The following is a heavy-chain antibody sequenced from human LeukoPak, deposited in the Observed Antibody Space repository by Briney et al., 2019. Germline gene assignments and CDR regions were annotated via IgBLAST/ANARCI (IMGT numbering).Heavy chain of an antibody. J-gene: IGHJ6*02. CDR3: ARDLSSGSYRRYYYGMDV. CDR2: IIPILGIA. V-gene: IGHV1-69*04. Sequence: SVKVSCKASGGTFSSYAISWVRQAPGQGLEWMGRIIPILGIANYAQKFQGRVTITADKSTSTAYMELSSLRSEDTAVYYCARDLSSGSYRRYYYGMDVWGQGTTVTVSS. D-gene: IGHD1-26*01. CDR1: GGTFSSYA.